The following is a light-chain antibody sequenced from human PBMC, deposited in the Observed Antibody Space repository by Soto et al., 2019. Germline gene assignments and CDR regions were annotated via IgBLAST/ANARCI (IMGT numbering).Light chain of an antibody. CDR2: AAS. CDR3: QKYKSAPLT. Sequence: DVQMTQSPSSLSASVGDRVTITCRASQAIRNYLVWYQQKPGKVPKLLIYAASTLQSGVPSRFSGSGSGTDLTLTISSLQPEDVATYYCQKYKSAPLTFGGGTKVDIK. CDR1: QAIRNY. V-gene: IGKV1-27*01. J-gene: IGKJ4*01.